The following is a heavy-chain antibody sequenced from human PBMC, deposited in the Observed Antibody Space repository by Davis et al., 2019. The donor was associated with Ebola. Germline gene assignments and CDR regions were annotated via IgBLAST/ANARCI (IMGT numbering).Heavy chain of an antibody. V-gene: IGHV1-2*06. CDR3: ARDLGIAVATNWFDP. J-gene: IGHJ5*02. CDR2: INPNSGDT. D-gene: IGHD6-19*01. CDR1: GYTFTGYY. Sequence: AASVKVSCKASGYTFTGYYMHWVRQAPGQGLEWMGRINPNSGDTNYAQKFQGRVTMTRDTSISTAYMELSRLRSDDSAVYYCARDLGIAVATNWFDPWGQGTLVTVSS.